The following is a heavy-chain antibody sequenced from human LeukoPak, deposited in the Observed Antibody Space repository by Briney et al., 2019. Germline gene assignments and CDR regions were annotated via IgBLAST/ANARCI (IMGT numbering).Heavy chain of an antibody. J-gene: IGHJ4*02. Sequence: SETLSLTCTVSGGSISSHYWSWIRQPPGKGLEWIGYIYYSGSTNYNPSLKSRVTISVDTSKNQFSLKLSSVTAADTAVYYCAREGNNWNQIDYWGQGTLVTVSS. CDR3: AREGNNWNQIDY. CDR2: IYYSGST. CDR1: GGSISSHY. D-gene: IGHD1-20*01. V-gene: IGHV4-59*11.